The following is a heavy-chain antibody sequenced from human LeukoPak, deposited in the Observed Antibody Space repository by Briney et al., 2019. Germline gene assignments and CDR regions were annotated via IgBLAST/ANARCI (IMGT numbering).Heavy chain of an antibody. CDR2: ISSSGSMI. V-gene: IGHV3-48*03. D-gene: IGHD3-22*01. CDR1: GFTFSSYE. Sequence: PGGSLRLSCAASGFTFSSYEMNWVRQAPGKGLEWVSYISSSGSMIYYADSVKGRFTISRDNAKNSLYLQMNSLRAEGTAVYHCARRSYDNSGYYFTGLDYWGQGTLVTVSS. CDR3: ARRSYDNSGYYFTGLDY. J-gene: IGHJ4*02.